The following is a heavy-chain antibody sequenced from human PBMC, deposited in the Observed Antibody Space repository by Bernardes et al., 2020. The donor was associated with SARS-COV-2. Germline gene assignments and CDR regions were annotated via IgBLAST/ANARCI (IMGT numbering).Heavy chain of an antibody. CDR1: GFTFSSYS. Sequence: GGSLRLSCAASGFTFSSYSMNWVRQAPGKGLEWVSSISSRSSYTNYADSVKGRFTISRDNAKNSLYLQMNSLRAEDTAVYYCARGYGFTPAAPYYYGMDVWGPGTTVTVS. J-gene: IGHJ6*02. D-gene: IGHD2-2*01. V-gene: IGHV3-21*01. CDR3: ARGYGFTPAAPYYYGMDV. CDR2: ISSRSSYT.